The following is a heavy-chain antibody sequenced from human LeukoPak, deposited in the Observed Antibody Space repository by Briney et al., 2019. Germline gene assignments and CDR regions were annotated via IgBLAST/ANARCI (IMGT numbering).Heavy chain of an antibody. D-gene: IGHD2-8*01. Sequence: GGSLRLSCAASGFNFNSYTMNWVRQAPGKGLQWVANILASGGPTYYADSVKGRFIISRDNSKNTVYSQMNSLRVEDTAIYYCAKDLRPDGVDNFDHWGQGILVTVSS. CDR1: GFNFNSYT. V-gene: IGHV3-23*01. CDR3: AKDLRPDGVDNFDH. CDR2: ILASGGPT. J-gene: IGHJ4*02.